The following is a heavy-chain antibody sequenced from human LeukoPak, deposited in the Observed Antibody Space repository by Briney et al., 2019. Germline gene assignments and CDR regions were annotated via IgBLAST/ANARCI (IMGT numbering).Heavy chain of an antibody. J-gene: IGHJ5*02. D-gene: IGHD3-3*01. CDR1: VFTFSSYA. CDR2: IIGSGGST. CDR3: AKVPRITIFGVATPFDP. Sequence: PGGSLRLSCAASVFTFSSYAMSCVCHAPRKGLEWVSAIIGSGGSTYYADSVKGRFPISIDNSTNTLYLQLNSLRAEATAVYYCAKVPRITIFGVATPFDPWGQGTLVTVSS. V-gene: IGHV3-23*01.